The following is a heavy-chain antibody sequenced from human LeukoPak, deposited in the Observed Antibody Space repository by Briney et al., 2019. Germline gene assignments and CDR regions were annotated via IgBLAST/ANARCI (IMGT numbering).Heavy chain of an antibody. CDR3: ARAVGTDGYNLWVY. CDR1: SGSISSSTYY. J-gene: IGHJ4*02. CDR2: IYYTGST. V-gene: IGHV4-39*07. D-gene: IGHD5-24*01. Sequence: PSETLSLTCTVSSGSISSSTYYWGWIRQPPGKGPEWIGTIYYTGSTYYNPSLKSRVTISVDTSKNQFSLKLTSVTAADTAVYYCARAVGTDGYNLWVYWGQGTLVTVSS.